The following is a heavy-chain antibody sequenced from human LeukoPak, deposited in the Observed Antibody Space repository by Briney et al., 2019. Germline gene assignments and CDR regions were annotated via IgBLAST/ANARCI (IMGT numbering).Heavy chain of an antibody. CDR3: ARDQSGWFDP. D-gene: IGHD3-10*01. CDR1: GYTFTSYG. CDR2: ISAYNGNT. V-gene: IGHV1-18*01. Sequence: GASVKVSCKASGYTFTSYGISWVRQAPGQGLEWMGWISAYNGNTKYAQKFQGRVTMTTDTSTSTAYMEVRSLRSDDTAVYYCARDQSGWFDPWGQGTLVTVSS. J-gene: IGHJ5*02.